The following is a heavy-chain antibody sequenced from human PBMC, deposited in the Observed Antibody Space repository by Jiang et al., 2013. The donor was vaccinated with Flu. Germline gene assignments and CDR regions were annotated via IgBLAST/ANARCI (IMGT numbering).Heavy chain of an antibody. CDR3: ARGHCVSGGPCEDFDS. D-gene: IGHD3-10*01. CDR1: GDSISSGNYH. V-gene: IGHV4-39*07. J-gene: IGHJ4*02. Sequence: LLKPSETLSLTCTVSGDSISSGNYHWAWVRQPPGKGLEWLASIYSSGNTYYNPSLQGRVTISMDKSKNQISLEVTSVTAADAAVYYCARGHCVSGGPCEDFDSWGQGT. CDR2: IYSSGNT.